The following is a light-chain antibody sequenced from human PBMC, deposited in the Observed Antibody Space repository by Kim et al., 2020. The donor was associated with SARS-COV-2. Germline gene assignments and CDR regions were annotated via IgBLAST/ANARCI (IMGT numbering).Light chain of an antibody. J-gene: IGKJ4*01. CDR3: QQYYTMPLT. CDR2: WAS. CDR1: QSVLYSSNNKNF. Sequence: RATINCKYSQSVLYSSNNKNFLAWYQQKSGQPPRLLISWASTRESGVPDRFSGSGSGTDFTLTISSLQAEDVAVYFCQQYYTMPLTFGGGTKLEI. V-gene: IGKV4-1*01.